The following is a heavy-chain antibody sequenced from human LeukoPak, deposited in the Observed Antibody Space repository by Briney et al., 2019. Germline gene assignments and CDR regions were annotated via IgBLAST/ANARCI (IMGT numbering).Heavy chain of an antibody. J-gene: IGHJ4*02. CDR3: ARDHNDGDY. CDR1: GFTFSDYY. CDR2: ISSSSSYT. Sequence: GGSLRLSCAASGFTFSDYYMSWIRQAPGKGQEWVSYISSSSSYTNYADSVKGRFTISRDNAKNSLYLQMNSLRAEDTAVYYCARDHNDGDYWGQGTLVTVSS. D-gene: IGHD3-16*01. V-gene: IGHV3-11*06.